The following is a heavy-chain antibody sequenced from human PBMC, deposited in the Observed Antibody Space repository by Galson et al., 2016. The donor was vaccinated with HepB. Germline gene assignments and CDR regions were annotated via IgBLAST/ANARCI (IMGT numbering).Heavy chain of an antibody. V-gene: IGHV2-70*11. CDR2: IDWVGDK. J-gene: IGHJ4*02. CDR3: TRMWGVGASGHLDS. Sequence: PSLVKPTQTLTLTCTCSGFSLSDVGMSVNWIRQPPGKALEWLARIDWVGDKYYRPSLRTRLTISKDTSENPVVLTRTNLDAADTAMYYCTRMWGVGASGHLDSWGQGTLVAVAS. D-gene: IGHD1-26*01. CDR1: GFSLSDVGMS.